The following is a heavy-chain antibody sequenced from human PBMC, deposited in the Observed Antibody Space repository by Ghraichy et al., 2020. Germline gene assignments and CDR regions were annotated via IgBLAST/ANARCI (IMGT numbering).Heavy chain of an antibody. V-gene: IGHV1-46*01. D-gene: IGHD2-15*01. CDR1: GYTFTSYY. CDR3: ARAPAGGIDFEP. Sequence: ASVKVSCKAAGYTFTSYYMHWARQAPGQGLEWMGIINPSGGSTIYAQKFQGRVTMTRDTSTSTVYREMSSLRSEDTAVYDCARAPAGGIDFEPSGQGTLVTVSS. J-gene: IGHJ5*02. CDR2: INPSGGST.